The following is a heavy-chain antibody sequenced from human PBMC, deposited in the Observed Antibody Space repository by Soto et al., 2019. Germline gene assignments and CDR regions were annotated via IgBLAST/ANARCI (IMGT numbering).Heavy chain of an antibody. CDR1: GASVNSENYY. Sequence: LSLTCTVSGASVNSENYYWSWIRQPPGKGLEWIGYVYYSGSTNYNPSLKSRATISLDTYRNQFSLKMTSMTSADTAFYYCARGVFRFLQWFDPWGQGTLVTVSS. CDR3: ARGVFRFLQWFDP. D-gene: IGHD3-3*01. J-gene: IGHJ5*02. CDR2: VYYSGST. V-gene: IGHV4-61*01.